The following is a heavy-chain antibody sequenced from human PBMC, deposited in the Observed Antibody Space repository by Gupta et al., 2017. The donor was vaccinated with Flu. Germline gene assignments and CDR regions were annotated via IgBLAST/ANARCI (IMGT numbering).Heavy chain of an antibody. Sequence: EVQLVESGGGLVLPGRPLRLSCSGSGFTFGDYAISWFRQAPGKGLEWVGCIRSTPYGGTTEYAASVKGRFTLSRDDSKNIVYLHMNSLKTDDTAIYYCSRDRHTGNYHFCDYWGQGTLATVSA. CDR2: IRSTPYGGTT. J-gene: IGHJ4*02. V-gene: IGHV3-49*03. CDR1: GFTFGDYA. D-gene: IGHD1-7*01. CDR3: SRDRHTGNYHFCDY.